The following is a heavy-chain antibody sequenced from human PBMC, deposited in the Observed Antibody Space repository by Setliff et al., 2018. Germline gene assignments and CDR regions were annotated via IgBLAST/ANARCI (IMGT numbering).Heavy chain of an antibody. V-gene: IGHV3-23*01. CDR3: ARERHLLSTVVIFGLFDF. CDR1: GLIFGNYA. CDR2: ISGSGRNT. Sequence: GGSLRLSCAASGLIFGNYAMNWVRQAPGKGLEWVSGISGSGRNTYYADSVKGRFTISRDNSQNTVFLQVNSLRPEDSAVYYCARERHLLSTVVIFGLFDFWGQGALVTVSS. D-gene: IGHD3-3*01. J-gene: IGHJ4*02.